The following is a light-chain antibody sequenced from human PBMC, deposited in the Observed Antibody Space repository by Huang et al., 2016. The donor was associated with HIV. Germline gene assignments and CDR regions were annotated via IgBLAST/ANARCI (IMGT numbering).Light chain of an antibody. Sequence: EIVLTQSPGTLSLSSGERATLSCRASQRVSSSFLAWYHEKPGQAPRLLIYCASGRATGVPYRFSCSGSGTDFTLTSSRLDPEDFAVYYCQQYATSPYTFGQGTKLEIK. J-gene: IGKJ2*01. CDR3: QQYATSPYT. CDR2: CAS. CDR1: QRVSSSF. V-gene: IGKV3-20*01.